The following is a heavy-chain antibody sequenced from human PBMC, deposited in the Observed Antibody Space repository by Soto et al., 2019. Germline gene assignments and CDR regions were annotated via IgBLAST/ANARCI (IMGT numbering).Heavy chain of an antibody. V-gene: IGHV3-30-3*01. D-gene: IGHD3-22*01. J-gene: IGHJ4*02. CDR1: GFKFRSHA. Sequence: QVQLVESGGGVVQPGRSLRLSCAASGFKFRSHAMHWVRQAPGQGLEWVAVISFDGSSQYYADFVKGRFTVSRDNSKTTLYLQLNSLRAEDTALYFCAKEQDTSGYYSVGDWGRGTLVTVSS. CDR2: ISFDGSSQ. CDR3: AKEQDTSGYYSVGD.